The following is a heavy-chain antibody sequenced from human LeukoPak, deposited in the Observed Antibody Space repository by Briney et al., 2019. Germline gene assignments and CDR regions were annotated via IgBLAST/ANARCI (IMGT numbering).Heavy chain of an antibody. CDR2: INSNSGGK. CDR3: ARVGTVGGGHDTFDI. J-gene: IGHJ3*02. D-gene: IGHD3-16*01. Sequence: VASVKVSCKTSGYTFTDYYMNWVRQAPGQGLEWMGWINSNSGGKNYAQNFQGRVTMTRDTPISTAYMDVIRLRSDDTAVYSCARVGTVGGGHDTFDIWGQGTMVTVSS. V-gene: IGHV1-2*02. CDR1: GYTFTDYY.